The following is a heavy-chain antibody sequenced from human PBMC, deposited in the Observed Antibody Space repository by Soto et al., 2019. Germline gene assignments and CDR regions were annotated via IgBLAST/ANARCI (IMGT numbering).Heavy chain of an antibody. Sequence: QLQLVQSGTEVKEPGSSVKVSCKASGGTFSTSSFVWVRQGPGQGLEWMGGIIPIFTRTNFAQKLQGRVTFSADESTRTTYMELRSLTSEDTAIYYCARDVVRSTAGDSWGQGTVVTASS. CDR1: GGTFSTSS. J-gene: IGHJ4*02. CDR2: IIPIFTRT. V-gene: IGHV1-69*01. CDR3: ARDVVRSTAGDS. D-gene: IGHD2-15*01.